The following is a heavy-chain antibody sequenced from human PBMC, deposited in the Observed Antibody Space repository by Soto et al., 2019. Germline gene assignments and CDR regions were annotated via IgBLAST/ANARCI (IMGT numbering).Heavy chain of an antibody. J-gene: IGHJ3*02. V-gene: IGHV1-46*03. CDR2: INPSGGST. Sequence: ASVKVSCKASGYTFTSYYMHWVRQAPGQGLEWTGIINPSGGSTSYAQKFQGRVTMTRDTSTSTVYMELSSLRSEDTAVYYCARARGHYDFWSGYPDAFDIWGQGTMVTVSS. CDR1: GYTFTSYY. D-gene: IGHD3-3*01. CDR3: ARARGHYDFWSGYPDAFDI.